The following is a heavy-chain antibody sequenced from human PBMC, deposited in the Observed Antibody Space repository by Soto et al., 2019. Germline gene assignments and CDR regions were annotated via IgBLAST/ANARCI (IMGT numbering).Heavy chain of an antibody. D-gene: IGHD2-21*02. CDR3: ARELYSCGGDCPYYMDY. CDR2: ISLYHHST. V-gene: IGHV1-46*01. J-gene: IGHJ4*02. CDR1: GYPFTDYF. Sequence: QATLVQSGAEGKKPGASVRGSCKTSGYPFTDYFLHWVRQAPGQGIEWMGIISLYHHSTSYAQKFQGRLTVTADTSTTTVYMDLSSLTSEDSAVYWCARELYSCGGDCPYYMDYWGQGTLATVSS.